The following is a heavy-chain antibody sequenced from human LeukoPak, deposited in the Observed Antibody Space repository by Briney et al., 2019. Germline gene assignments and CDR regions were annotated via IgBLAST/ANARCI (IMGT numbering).Heavy chain of an antibody. J-gene: IGHJ6*02. CDR1: GGSISSGDYY. Sequence: PSETLSLTCTVSGGSISSGDYYWNWIRQSPGRGLEWIGYIYYSGSTNYNPSLNSRVTISLDSSRSQFSLKLSSVTAADTAVYYCARDSYGSGLYYYYGMDVWGQGTTVTVSS. CDR2: IYYSGST. CDR3: ARDSYGSGLYYYYGMDV. D-gene: IGHD3-10*01. V-gene: IGHV4-61*08.